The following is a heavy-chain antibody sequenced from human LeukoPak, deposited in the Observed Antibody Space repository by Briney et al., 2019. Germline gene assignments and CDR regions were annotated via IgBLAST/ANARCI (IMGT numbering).Heavy chain of an antibody. J-gene: IGHJ4*02. CDR1: GFTFSSYW. Sequence: GGSLRLSCAASGFTFSSYWMSWVRQAPGKELEWVANIKQDGSEKYYVDSVKGRLTISRDNAKNSLYLKINSLRAEDTAVYSCARFLGSGYCFSMFDYWGQGTLVTVSS. CDR2: IKQDGSEK. CDR3: ARFLGSGYCFSMFDY. V-gene: IGHV3-7*01. D-gene: IGHD3-22*01.